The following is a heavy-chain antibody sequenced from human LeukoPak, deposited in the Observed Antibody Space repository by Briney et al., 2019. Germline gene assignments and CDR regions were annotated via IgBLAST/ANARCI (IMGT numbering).Heavy chain of an antibody. V-gene: IGHV3-48*01. D-gene: IGHD3-22*01. CDR3: ARDFHVRNYDIGGYSY. CDR1: GFIFSSYS. J-gene: IGHJ4*02. CDR2: ISSSRTI. Sequence: GGSLRLSCATSGFIFSSYSMNWVRQAPGKGLEWVSYISSSRTIYYADSAKGRFTISRDNAKNSLYLKMNSLRAEDTAVYYCARDFHVRNYDIGGYSYWGQGTLVTVSS.